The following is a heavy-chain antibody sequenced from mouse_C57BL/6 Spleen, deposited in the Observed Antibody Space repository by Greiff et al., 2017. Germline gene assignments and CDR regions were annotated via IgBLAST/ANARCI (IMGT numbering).Heavy chain of an antibody. D-gene: IGHD2-10*02. V-gene: IGHV1-7*01. CDR1: GYTFTSYW. J-gene: IGHJ4*01. CDR3: ARTYGNYGAMDY. Sequence: QVQLQQSGAELAKPGASVKLSCKASGYTFTSYWMHWVKQRPGQGLEWIGYINPSSGYTTYNQKFQAKAALTADKTSSTAYMQLSSLTYEDSAAYYCARTYGNYGAMDYWGQGTSVTVSS. CDR2: INPSSGYT.